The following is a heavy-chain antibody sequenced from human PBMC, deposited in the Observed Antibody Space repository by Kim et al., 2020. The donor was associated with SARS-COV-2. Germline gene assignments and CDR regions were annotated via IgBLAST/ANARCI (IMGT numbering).Heavy chain of an antibody. D-gene: IGHD5-18*01. V-gene: IGHV4-34*01. J-gene: IGHJ5*02. Sequence: SETLSLTCAVYGGSFSGYYWSWIRQPPGKGLEWIGEINHSGSTNYNPSLKSRVTISVDTSKNQFSLKLSSVTAADTAVYYCARVADTAMVQWYNWFDPWGQGTLVTVSS. CDR1: GGSFSGYY. CDR2: INHSGST. CDR3: ARVADTAMVQWYNWFDP.